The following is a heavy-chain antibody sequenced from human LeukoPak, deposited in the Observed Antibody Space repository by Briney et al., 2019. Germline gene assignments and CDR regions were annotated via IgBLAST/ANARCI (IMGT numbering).Heavy chain of an antibody. CDR3: ARGVQGSSSWYQRTYFDY. D-gene: IGHD6-13*01. CDR2: IYYSGST. J-gene: IGHJ4*02. Sequence: PSETLSHTCTVSGGSISSYYWSWIRQPPGKGLEWIGYIYYSGSTNYNPSLKSRVTISVDTSKNQFSLKLSSVTAADTAVYYCARGVQGSSSWYQRTYFDYWGQGTLVTVSS. V-gene: IGHV4-59*01. CDR1: GGSISSYY.